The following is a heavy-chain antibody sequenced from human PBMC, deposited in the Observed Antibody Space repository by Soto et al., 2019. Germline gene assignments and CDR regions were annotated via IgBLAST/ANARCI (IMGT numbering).Heavy chain of an antibody. Sequence: EVQLVESGGGLVQPGRSLRLSCAASGFTFDDYAMHWVRQAPGKGLEWVSGISWNSGSIGYADSVKGRFTISRDNAKNPLYLKMNSLRAEDTAFYYCAKGRMVIGPFVYFDLGGRGTLVTVSS. D-gene: IGHD2-21*01. V-gene: IGHV3-9*01. CDR1: GFTFDDYA. J-gene: IGHJ2*01. CDR2: ISWNSGSI. CDR3: AKGRMVIGPFVYFDL.